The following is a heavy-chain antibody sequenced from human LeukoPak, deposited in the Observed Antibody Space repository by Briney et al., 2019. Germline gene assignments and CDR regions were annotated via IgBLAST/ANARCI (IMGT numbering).Heavy chain of an antibody. J-gene: IGHJ4*02. V-gene: IGHV1-2*06. CDR1: GYTFSVYF. Sequence: ASVKVSCKASGYTFSVYFMHWVRQAPGQGLEWLGRINPKNGGALFAQKFQGRVTMTRDTSISTAYMELSRLTSDGTAVYYCARDLEGYTNGWYYLDNWGQGTLVTVSS. D-gene: IGHD6-19*01. CDR3: ARDLEGYTNGWYYLDN. CDR2: INPKNGGA.